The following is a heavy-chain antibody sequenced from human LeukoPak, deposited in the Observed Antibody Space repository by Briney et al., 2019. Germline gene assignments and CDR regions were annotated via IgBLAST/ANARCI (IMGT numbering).Heavy chain of an antibody. D-gene: IGHD4-17*01. CDR3: ARHVQITVSAQTRLDF. Sequence: PSETLSLTCTVSGGSISSIGYYWGWIRQPPRKGLEWIGTICYSGSTYYNPSLKSRVTISVDMSKNQFSLKVSSVTAADTAIYYCARHVQITVSAQTRLDFWGQGTLVTVSS. J-gene: IGHJ4*02. V-gene: IGHV4-39*01. CDR1: GGSISSIGYY. CDR2: ICYSGST.